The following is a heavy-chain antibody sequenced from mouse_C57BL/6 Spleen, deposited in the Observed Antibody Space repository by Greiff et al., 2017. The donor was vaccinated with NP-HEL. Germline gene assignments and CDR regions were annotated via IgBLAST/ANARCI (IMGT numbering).Heavy chain of an antibody. CDR1: GFTFSSYG. J-gene: IGHJ2*01. V-gene: IGHV5-6*01. CDR2: ISSGGSYT. Sequence: EVQRVESGGDLVKPGGSLKLSCAASGFTFSSYGMSWVRQTPDKRLEWVATISSGGSYTYYPDSVKGRFTISRDNAKNTLYLQMSSLKSEDTAMYYCARQGYYGSSPDYWGQGTTLTVSS. D-gene: IGHD1-1*01. CDR3: ARQGYYGSSPDY.